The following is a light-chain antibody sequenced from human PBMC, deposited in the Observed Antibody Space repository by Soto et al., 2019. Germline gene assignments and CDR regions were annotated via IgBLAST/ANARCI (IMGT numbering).Light chain of an antibody. CDR3: QQYNNWPPLT. CDR1: QSVSGN. J-gene: IGKJ4*01. CDR2: GAS. V-gene: IGKV3-15*01. Sequence: EIVMTQSPATLYVSPGERATLSCRASQSVSGNLAWYQQKPGQAPRLLIYGASTRATGIPARFSGSGSGTEFTLTISGLQSEDFAVYYCQQYNNWPPLTFGGGTKVEIK.